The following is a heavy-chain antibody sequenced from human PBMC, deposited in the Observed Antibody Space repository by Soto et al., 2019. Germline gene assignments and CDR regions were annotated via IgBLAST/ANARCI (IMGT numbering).Heavy chain of an antibody. Sequence: GGSLRLSCAASGFTFSSYAMSWVRQAPGKGLEWVSAISGSGGSTYYADSVKGRFTISRDNSKNTLYLQMNSLRAEDTAVYYCAKESPLSITMIVVVPLPGFDPWGQGTLVTVSS. CDR1: GFTFSSYA. D-gene: IGHD3-22*01. V-gene: IGHV3-23*01. CDR3: AKESPLSITMIVVVPLPGFDP. J-gene: IGHJ5*02. CDR2: ISGSGGST.